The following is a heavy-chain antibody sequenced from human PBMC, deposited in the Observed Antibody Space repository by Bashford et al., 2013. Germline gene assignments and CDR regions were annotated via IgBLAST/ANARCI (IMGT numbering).Heavy chain of an antibody. CDR3: ANTFYCDNEGFYFEKFDI. D-gene: IGHD2-8*01. CDR2: IWCDDRNR. Sequence: VRQAPGKGLEWLAGIWCDDRNRNFAGAVSDRFIISRDNSKNTLYLQVDSLRVEDTAIYYCANTFYCDNEGFYFEKFDIWGHGTMVTVSS. V-gene: IGHV3-33*06. J-gene: IGHJ3*02.